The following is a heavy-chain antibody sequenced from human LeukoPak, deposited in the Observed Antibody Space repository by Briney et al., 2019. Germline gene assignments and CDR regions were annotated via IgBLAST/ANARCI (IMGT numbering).Heavy chain of an antibody. CDR3: ARLGSTRAEYYFAY. D-gene: IGHD1-26*01. CDR2: IYHSGST. CDR1: GGSISSGGYS. V-gene: IGHV4-30-2*01. Sequence: SETLSLTCAVSGGSISSGGYSWSWIRQPPGKGLEWIGYIYHSGSTYYNPSLKSRVTISVDRSKNQFSLKLSSVTAADTAVYYCARLGSTRAEYYFAYWGQGTLVTVSS. J-gene: IGHJ4*02.